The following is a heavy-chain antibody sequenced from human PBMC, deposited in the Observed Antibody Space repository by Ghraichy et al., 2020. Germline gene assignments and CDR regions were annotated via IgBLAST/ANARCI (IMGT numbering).Heavy chain of an antibody. CDR3: AKDNTAYSYYYGMDV. CDR1: GFTFDDYA. CDR2: INWNSGSI. D-gene: IGHD4-11*01. J-gene: IGHJ6*02. Sequence: LRLSCAASGFTFDDYAMHWVRQAPGKGLEWVSGINWNSGSIGYADSVKGRFTISRDNAKKSLHLQMNSLRAEDTALYYCAKDNTAYSYYYGMDVWGQGTTVTVSS. V-gene: IGHV3-9*01.